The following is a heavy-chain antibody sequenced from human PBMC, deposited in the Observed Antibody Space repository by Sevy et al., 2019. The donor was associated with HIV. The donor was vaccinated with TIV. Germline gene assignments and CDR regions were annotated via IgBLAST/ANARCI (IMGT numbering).Heavy chain of an antibody. V-gene: IGHV3-48*01. J-gene: IGHJ5*02. CDR3: AREGVVPAAMGSWFDP. D-gene: IGHD2-2*01. CDR1: GFTFSSYS. CDR2: ISSSSSTI. Sequence: GGSLRPSCAASGFTFSSYSMNWVRQAPGKGLEWVSYISSSSSTIYYADSVKGRFTISRDNAKNSLYLQMNSLRAEDTAVYYCAREGVVPAAMGSWFDPWGQGTLVTVSS.